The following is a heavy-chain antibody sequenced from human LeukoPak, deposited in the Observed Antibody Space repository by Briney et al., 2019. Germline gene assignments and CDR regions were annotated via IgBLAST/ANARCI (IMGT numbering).Heavy chain of an antibody. CDR2: ISGSGGST. V-gene: IGHV3-23*01. Sequence: GGSLRLSCAASGFTFSSYAMSWVRHAPRKGLELVSAISGSGGSTYYADSVKGRFTISRDNSKNTLYLQMNSLRAEDTAVYYCAKGHSGWYGYHFDYWGQGTLVTVSS. J-gene: IGHJ4*02. D-gene: IGHD6-19*01. CDR1: GFTFSSYA. CDR3: AKGHSGWYGYHFDY.